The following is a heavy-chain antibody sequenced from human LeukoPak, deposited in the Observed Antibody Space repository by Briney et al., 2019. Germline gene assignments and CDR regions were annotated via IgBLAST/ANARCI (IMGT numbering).Heavy chain of an antibody. V-gene: IGHV4-39*01. J-gene: IGHJ4*02. CDR1: GASISSTSYY. CDR3: ARLTFYYDGSGYHFDY. Sequence: SGTLSLTCTVSGASISSTSYYWGWIRQPPEKGLQWIGSIHYGGSAYYNPSLKSRITISVDTSKNQFSLKLSSVTATDTAVYYCARLTFYYDGSGYHFDYWGQGTLVTVSS. D-gene: IGHD3-22*01. CDR2: IHYGGSA.